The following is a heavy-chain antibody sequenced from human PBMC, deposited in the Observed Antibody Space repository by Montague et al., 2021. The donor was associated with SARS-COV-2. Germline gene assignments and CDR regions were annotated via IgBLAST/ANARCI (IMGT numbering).Heavy chain of an antibody. CDR3: ARDQGGYGTFDI. Sequence: SQRLSCAASGFIFSDYYMTWIRQAPGKGLEWVSHISGSGSKTYYADSVKGRFTISRDTASNSVYLQMNFLGAEDTAVYYCARDQGGYGTFDIWGQGTMVTVSS. CDR2: ISGSGSKT. D-gene: IGHD5-12*01. V-gene: IGHV3-11*01. J-gene: IGHJ3*02. CDR1: GFIFSDYY.